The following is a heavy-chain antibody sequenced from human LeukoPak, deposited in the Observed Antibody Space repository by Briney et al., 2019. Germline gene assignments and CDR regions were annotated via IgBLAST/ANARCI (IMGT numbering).Heavy chain of an antibody. Sequence: AWTLALNCAVSGGSSSSSNGCSWVCPPPGKGLEWIGEIYHSGSTNYNPSLKSRVTISVDKSKNQFPLKLSSVTAADTAVYYCARVTRYSSGYVNWGQGTLVTVSS. CDR3: ARVTRYSSGYVN. CDR1: GGSSSSSNG. J-gene: IGHJ4*02. CDR2: IYHSGST. D-gene: IGHD5-12*01. V-gene: IGHV4-4*02.